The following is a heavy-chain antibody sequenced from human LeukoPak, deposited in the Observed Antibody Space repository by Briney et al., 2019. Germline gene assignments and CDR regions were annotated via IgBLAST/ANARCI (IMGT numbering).Heavy chain of an antibody. CDR2: IYGTGST. CDR1: GYSLGKNYY. V-gene: IGHV4-38-2*01. CDR3: ARYDSRGSASTRFDY. D-gene: IGHD3-16*01. J-gene: IGHJ4*02. Sequence: PSETLSLTCAVSGYSLGKNYYWGWIRQPPGKGLEWIGRIYGTGSTSSNPSLMNRVTMSVDTSKNHFSLKLTSVTAADTAVYYCARYDSRGSASTRFDYWGQGILVTISS.